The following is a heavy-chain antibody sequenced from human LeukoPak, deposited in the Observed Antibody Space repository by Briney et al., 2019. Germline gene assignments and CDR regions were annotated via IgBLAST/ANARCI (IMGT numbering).Heavy chain of an antibody. CDR1: GFTFSSYS. D-gene: IGHD1-7*01. V-gene: IGHV3-48*01. CDR3: ARDRGDNWNYIGEGSFDY. Sequence: GGSLRLSCAASGFTFSSYSMNWVRQAPGKGLEWVSYISSSSSTIYYADSVKGRFTISRDNAKNSLYLQMNSLRAEDTAVYYCARDRGDNWNYIGEGSFDYWGQGTLVTVSS. J-gene: IGHJ4*02. CDR2: ISSSSSTI.